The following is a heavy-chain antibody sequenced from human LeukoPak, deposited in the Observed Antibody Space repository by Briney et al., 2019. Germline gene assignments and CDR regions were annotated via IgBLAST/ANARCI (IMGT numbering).Heavy chain of an antibody. CDR1: GGTFSSYA. Sequence: GASVKVSCKASGGTFSSYAISWVRQAPGEGLEWMGWSSLANGNTNYAQKLQGRVTMTIDISTSTAYVELRSLRSDDTAIYYCTTGEAGFSRYEYWGQGTVVTVSS. V-gene: IGHV1-18*01. CDR3: TTGEAGFSRYEY. J-gene: IGHJ4*02. CDR2: SSLANGNT. D-gene: IGHD6-19*01.